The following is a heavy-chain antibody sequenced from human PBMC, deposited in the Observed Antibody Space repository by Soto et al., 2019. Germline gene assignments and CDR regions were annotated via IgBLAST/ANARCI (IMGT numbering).Heavy chain of an antibody. J-gene: IGHJ6*02. CDR2: IIHSEST. V-gene: IGHV4-34*12. CDR3: ARQRPTDGRWEFANYYGMDV. D-gene: IGHD1-26*01. CDR1: GGSFSAYY. Sequence: SETLSLTCAVYGGSFSAYYWSWVRQPPGKGLEWIGEIIHSESTKYNPSLKSRVTISVDTSKNQFSLKLRSVTAADTAVYYCARQRPTDGRWEFANYYGMDVWGQGTPVTVSS.